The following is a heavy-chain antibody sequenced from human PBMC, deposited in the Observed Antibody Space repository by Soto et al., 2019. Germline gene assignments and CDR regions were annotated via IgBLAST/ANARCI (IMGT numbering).Heavy chain of an antibody. J-gene: IGHJ6*02. CDR1: GYSFTSYW. CDR3: AGATAPRYYGMDV. D-gene: IGHD1-26*01. V-gene: IGHV5-51*01. Sequence: GESLKISCKGSGYSFTSYWIGWVRQMPGKGLEWMGIIYPGDSDTRYSPSFQGQVTISADKSISTAYLQWSSLKASDTAMYYCAGATAPRYYGMDVWGQGTTVTVSS. CDR2: IYPGDSDT.